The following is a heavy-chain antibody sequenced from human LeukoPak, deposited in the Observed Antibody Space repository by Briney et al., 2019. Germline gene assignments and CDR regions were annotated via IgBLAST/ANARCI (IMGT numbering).Heavy chain of an antibody. V-gene: IGHV3-33*01. CDR1: GFTFSNYG. J-gene: IGHJ4*02. D-gene: IGHD2-2*01. CDR2: IWYNGSNQ. CDR3: ARDPYCSSTSCYDYFDY. Sequence: PGRSLRLSCAASGFTFSNYGMHWVRQAPGKGLEGVAVIWYNGSNQYYADFGKGRFTISRDNSKNTLYLQMNSLRAEDTAVYYCARDPYCSSTSCYDYFDYWGQGTLVTVSS.